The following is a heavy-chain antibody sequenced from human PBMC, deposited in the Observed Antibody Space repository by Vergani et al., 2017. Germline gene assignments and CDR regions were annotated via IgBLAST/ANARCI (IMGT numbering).Heavy chain of an antibody. CDR1: GFTFSGSA. V-gene: IGHV3-73*02. CDR2: IRSKANSYAT. CDR3: TRQGKWLDY. Sequence: EVQLVESGGGLVQPGGSLKLSCAASGFTFSGSAMHWVRQASGKGLEWVGRIRSKANSYATAYAASVKGRFTISRDDSKNTAYLQMNSLKTEDTAVYYGTRQGKWLDYWGQGTLVTVSS. D-gene: IGHD6-19*01. J-gene: IGHJ4*02.